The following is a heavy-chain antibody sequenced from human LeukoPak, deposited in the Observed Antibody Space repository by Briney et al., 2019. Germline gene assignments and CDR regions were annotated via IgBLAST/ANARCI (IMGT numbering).Heavy chain of an antibody. CDR2: ISGSGGST. CDR1: GFTFSSYG. D-gene: IGHD4-23*01. Sequence: GGSLRLSCAASGFTFSSYGLSWVRQAPGKGLEWVSVISGSGGSTHYADFVKGRFTISRDNSKNTLYLQMNSLRAEDTALYYFAKYASREVVNGFFDYWGQGTLVTVSS. CDR3: AKYASREVVNGFFDY. V-gene: IGHV3-23*01. J-gene: IGHJ4*02.